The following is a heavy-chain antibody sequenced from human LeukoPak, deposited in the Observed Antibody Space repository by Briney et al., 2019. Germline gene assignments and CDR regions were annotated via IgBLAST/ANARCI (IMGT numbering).Heavy chain of an antibody. CDR1: GFTYSDYW. CDR3: ARGGAGWNPPFDY. D-gene: IGHD1-1*01. J-gene: IGHJ4*02. CDR2: IKPDGSAT. V-gene: IGHV3-7*01. Sequence: GGSLRLSCVVSGFTYSDYWMGWVRQAPGEGLEWVANIKPDGSATYYVDSVKGRFTISRDNSKNTLYLQMNSLRAEDTAVYYCARGGAGWNPPFDYWGQGTLVTVSS.